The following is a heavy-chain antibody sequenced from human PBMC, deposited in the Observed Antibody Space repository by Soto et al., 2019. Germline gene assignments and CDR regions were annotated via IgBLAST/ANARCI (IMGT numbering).Heavy chain of an antibody. CDR3: ARGGHVVVVTAALDY. CDR1: GDTFTDYY. J-gene: IGHJ4*02. D-gene: IGHD2-21*02. CDR2: VNPSGGHT. Sequence: QVQLMQSGAEVKKPGASVKVSCKASGDTFTDYYIHWVRQAPGQVLEWMGTVNPSGGHTTYAQHFLGRVTMTRDTSTSTLYMKLTSLTSDDTAIYYCARGGHVVVVTAALDYWGQGTLVTVSS. V-gene: IGHV1-46*01.